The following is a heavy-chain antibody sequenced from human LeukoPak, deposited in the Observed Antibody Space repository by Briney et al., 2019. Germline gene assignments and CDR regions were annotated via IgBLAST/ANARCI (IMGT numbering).Heavy chain of an antibody. V-gene: IGHV4-34*01. Sequence: GSLRLSCAASGFTFSSYAMNWVRQAPGKGLEWIGEINHSGNTNYNPSLKSRVTISVDTSKNQLSLKLGSVAAADTAVYYCARPLGYCSSSSCPQPWFDPWGQGTLVTVSS. CDR3: ARPLGYCSSSSCPQPWFDP. J-gene: IGHJ5*02. D-gene: IGHD2-2*01. CDR1: GFTFSSYA. CDR2: INHSGNT.